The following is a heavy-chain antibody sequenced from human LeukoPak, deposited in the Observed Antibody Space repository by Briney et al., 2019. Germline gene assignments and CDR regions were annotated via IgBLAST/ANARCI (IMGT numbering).Heavy chain of an antibody. V-gene: IGHV3-48*03. D-gene: IGHD6-6*01. Sequence: PGGSLRLSCAASEFTFTSYELDSVRQAPGKGLEWVSYISSSGNTISYADSVKGRFTISRDSAKNSLYLQVISLRAEDTAVYYCARGPSIASRYDVFDIWGQGQWSPSLQ. CDR2: ISSSGNTI. CDR1: EFTFTSYE. CDR3: ARGPSIASRYDVFDI. J-gene: IGHJ3*02.